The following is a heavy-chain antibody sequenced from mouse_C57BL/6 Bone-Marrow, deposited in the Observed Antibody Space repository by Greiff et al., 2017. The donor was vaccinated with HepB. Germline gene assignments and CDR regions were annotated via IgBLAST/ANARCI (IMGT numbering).Heavy chain of an antibody. Sequence: QVQLQQPGAELVMPGASVKLSCKASGYTFTSYWMHWVKQRPGQGLEWIGEIDPSDSYTNYNQKFKGKSTLTVDKSSSTAYMQLSSLTSEDSAVYYCARDHSGGSYGYWYFDVWGTGTTVTVSS. D-gene: IGHD1-1*02. CDR2: IDPSDSYT. J-gene: IGHJ1*03. CDR1: GYTFTSYW. V-gene: IGHV1-69*01. CDR3: ARDHSGGSYGYWYFDV.